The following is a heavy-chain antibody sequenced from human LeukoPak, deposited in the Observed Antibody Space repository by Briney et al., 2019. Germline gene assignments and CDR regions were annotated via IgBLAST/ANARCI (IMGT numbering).Heavy chain of an antibody. CDR1: GFTFNKCG. J-gene: IGHJ6*03. D-gene: IGHD3-10*01. V-gene: IGHV3-48*04. CDR3: ARGVRAIYYYYMDV. CDR2: ITSSGSPR. Sequence: GGSLRLSCAASGFTFNKCGLNWVRQAPGKGLEWVAFITSSGSPRYYADSVKGRFTISRDNANNSLYLQMNSLRAEDTAVYYCARGVRAIYYYYMDVWGKGTTVTISS.